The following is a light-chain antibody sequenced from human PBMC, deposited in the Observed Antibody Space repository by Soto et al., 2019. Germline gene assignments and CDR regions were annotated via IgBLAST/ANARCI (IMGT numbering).Light chain of an antibody. V-gene: IGKV3-20*01. J-gene: IGKJ5*01. Sequence: IVLTQSPASLSLSTGERATLCCMASQSVSSYLAWYQQKPGQAPRLLIYDASNRATGIPARFSGSGSGTDFTLTISRLEPEDLAVYYCQQYGSSPITFGQGTRLEIK. CDR1: QSVSSY. CDR2: DAS. CDR3: QQYGSSPIT.